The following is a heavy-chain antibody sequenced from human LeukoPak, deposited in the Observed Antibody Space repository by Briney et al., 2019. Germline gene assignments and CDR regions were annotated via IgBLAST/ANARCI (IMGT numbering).Heavy chain of an antibody. Sequence: GGSLRLSCAASGFTFSDYAMHWVRQAPGKGLEWVTVISCDGGNKYYADSVKGRFTISRDNSKNTLYLQMNSLRAEDTAVYYCASGSNWYAPLNNWGQGTLVTVSS. CDR3: ASGSNWYAPLNN. CDR2: ISCDGGNK. V-gene: IGHV3-30-3*01. CDR1: GFTFSDYA. D-gene: IGHD6-13*01. J-gene: IGHJ4*02.